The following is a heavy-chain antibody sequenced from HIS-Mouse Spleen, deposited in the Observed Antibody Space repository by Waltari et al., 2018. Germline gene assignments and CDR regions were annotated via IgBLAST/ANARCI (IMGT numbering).Heavy chain of an antibody. V-gene: IGHV1-2*02. CDR1: GYTFTGYY. CDR3: ARDKYSSSPGIGAFDI. D-gene: IGHD6-6*01. J-gene: IGHJ3*02. CDR2: INPNRGGT. Sequence: QVQLVQSGAEVKKPGASVKVSCKASGYTFTGYYMHWVRQAPGQGLEWMGWINPNRGGTNYAQKFQGRVTMTRDTSISTAYMELSRLRSDDTAVYYCARDKYSSSPGIGAFDIWGQGTMVTVSS.